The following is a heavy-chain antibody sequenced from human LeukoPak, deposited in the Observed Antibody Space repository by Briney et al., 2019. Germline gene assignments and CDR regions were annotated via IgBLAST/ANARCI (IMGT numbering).Heavy chain of an antibody. V-gene: IGHV3-30-3*01. D-gene: IGHD4-17*01. CDR3: ARGKTPAVTTPFDY. Sequence: GGSLRLSCAASGFTFTSYSMHWVRQAPGKGLEWVAIISYDGSIKYYADSVKGRFTISRDNAKNTLYLQMNSLRAEDTAVYYCARGKTPAVTTPFDYWGQGTLVTVSS. J-gene: IGHJ4*02. CDR1: GFTFTSYS. CDR2: ISYDGSIK.